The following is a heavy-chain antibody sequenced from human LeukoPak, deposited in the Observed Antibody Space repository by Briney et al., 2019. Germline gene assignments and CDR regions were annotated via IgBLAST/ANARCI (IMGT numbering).Heavy chain of an antibody. Sequence: PGGSLRLSCAASGFTVSSNYMSWVRQAPGKGLEWVLVIYSGGSTYYADSVKGRFTISRDNSKNTLYLQMNSLRAEDTAVYYCARDLGYGDYVDAFDIWGQGTMVTVSS. V-gene: IGHV3-66*01. CDR3: ARDLGYGDYVDAFDI. CDR2: IYSGGST. CDR1: GFTVSSNY. J-gene: IGHJ3*02. D-gene: IGHD4-17*01.